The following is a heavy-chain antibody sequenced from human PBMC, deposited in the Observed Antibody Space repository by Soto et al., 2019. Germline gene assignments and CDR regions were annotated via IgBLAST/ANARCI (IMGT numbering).Heavy chain of an antibody. CDR1: GFTLSEYG. D-gene: IGHD3-10*01. CDR2: VSGSGDST. V-gene: IGHV3-23*01. Sequence: ELQVLESGGGLVQPGGSLRLTCAASGFTLSEYGTSWFRQAPGKGLEWVSFVSGSGDSTYYTDSVKGRFTISRDSSKNTVCLQMNSLRAEDTAVYYCATSNYGERDWGQGTLVTVSS. CDR3: ATSNYGERD. J-gene: IGHJ4*02.